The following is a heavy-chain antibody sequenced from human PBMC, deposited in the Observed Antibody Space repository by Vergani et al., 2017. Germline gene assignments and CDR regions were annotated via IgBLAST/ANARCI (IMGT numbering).Heavy chain of an antibody. CDR2: IRSKTYGATT. CDR1: GFNFGEYG. J-gene: IGHJ4*02. CDR3: AVEIYDYGGSRDFDY. V-gene: IGHV3-49*04. Sequence: EVQLVESGGDLVQPGRSLRLSCQISGFNFGEYGVSWVRQSPGKGLEWIGFIRSKTYGATTEYAASVRGRFTISRDDSKGIAYLQMSSLKKEDTAVYRCAVEIYDYGGSRDFDYWGQGTLVVVSS. D-gene: IGHD4-23*01.